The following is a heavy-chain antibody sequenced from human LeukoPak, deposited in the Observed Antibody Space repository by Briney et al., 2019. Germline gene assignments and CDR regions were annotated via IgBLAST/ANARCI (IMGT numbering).Heavy chain of an antibody. Sequence: GASVKVSCKASGGTFSSYAISWVRQAPGRGLEWMGGIIPIFGTANYAQKFQGRVTITADESTSTAYMELSSLRSEDTAVYYCARGPRGYSYGYLDYWGQGTLVTVSS. V-gene: IGHV1-69*13. CDR1: GGTFSSYA. D-gene: IGHD5-18*01. CDR2: IIPIFGTA. CDR3: ARGPRGYSYGYLDY. J-gene: IGHJ4*02.